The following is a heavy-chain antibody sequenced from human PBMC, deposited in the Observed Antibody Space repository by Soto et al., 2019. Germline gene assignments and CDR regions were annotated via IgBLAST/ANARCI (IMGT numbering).Heavy chain of an antibody. V-gene: IGHV5-10-1*01. CDR3: ARLWSTSYPDY. J-gene: IGHJ4*02. CDR1: GYTFTNYW. CDR2: IDPSGSYT. Sequence: PGESLKISCKGSGYTFTNYWISWVRQMPGKGLEWMGRIDPSGSYTTYSPSFQGHVTISADKSITTAYLQWSSLKASDTAMYYCARLWSTSYPDYWGQGTPVTVSS. D-gene: IGHD6-6*01.